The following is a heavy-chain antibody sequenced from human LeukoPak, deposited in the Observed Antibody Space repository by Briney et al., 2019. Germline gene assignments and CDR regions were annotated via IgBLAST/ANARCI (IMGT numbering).Heavy chain of an antibody. J-gene: IGHJ4*02. CDR3: VKPSKPYYSSSLYFDY. CDR2: INGGNGNT. CDR1: GYTFTSYA. D-gene: IGHD6-6*01. V-gene: IGHV1-3*01. Sequence: GASVKVSCKASGYTFTSYAMHWVRQAPGQRLEWMGWINGGNGNTRYSQKLQGRVTITRDTSANTVYMELSSLRSGDTAVYYCVKPSKPYYSSSLYFDYWGQGTLVTVSS.